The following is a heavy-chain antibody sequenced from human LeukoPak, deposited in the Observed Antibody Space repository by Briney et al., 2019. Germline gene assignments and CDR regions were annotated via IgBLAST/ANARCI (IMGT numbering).Heavy chain of an antibody. D-gene: IGHD3-10*01. J-gene: IGHJ5*02. CDR3: ARAVTMVRGVIITAWFDP. Sequence: SETLSLTCTVSGGSISSGSYYWSWIRQPAGKGLEWIGRIYTSGSTNYNPSLKSRVTISVDTSKNQFSLKLSSVTAADTAVYYCARAVTMVRGVIITAWFDPWGQGTLVTVSS. CDR2: IYTSGST. CDR1: GGSISSGSYY. V-gene: IGHV4-61*02.